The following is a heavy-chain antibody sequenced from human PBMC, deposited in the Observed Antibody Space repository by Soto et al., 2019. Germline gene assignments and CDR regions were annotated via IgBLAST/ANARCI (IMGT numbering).Heavy chain of an antibody. J-gene: IGHJ6*02. CDR3: ARDAKDFSSGWTYYYYYYGMDV. D-gene: IGHD6-19*01. V-gene: IGHV4-4*02. CDR2: IYHSGST. CDR1: GGSISSSNW. Sequence: PSETLSLTCAVSGGSISSSNWWSWVRQPPGKGLEWSGEIYHSGSTNYNPSLKSRVTISVDKSKNQFSLKLSSVTAADTAVYYCARDAKDFSSGWTYYYYYYGMDVWGQGTTVTVSS.